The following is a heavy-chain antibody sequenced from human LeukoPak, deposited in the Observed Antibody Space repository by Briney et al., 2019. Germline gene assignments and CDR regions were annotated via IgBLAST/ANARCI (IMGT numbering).Heavy chain of an antibody. V-gene: IGHV3-30*18. J-gene: IGHJ4*02. CDR2: ISYDGSNK. CDR3: AKSGGGYSSGWFY. Sequence: GGSLRLSCAASGFTFSSYGMHWVRQAPGKGLEWVAVISYDGSNKYYADSVKGRFTISRDNSKNTLYLQVNSLRAEDTAVYYCAKSGGGYSSGWFYWGQGTLVTVSS. D-gene: IGHD6-19*01. CDR1: GFTFSSYG.